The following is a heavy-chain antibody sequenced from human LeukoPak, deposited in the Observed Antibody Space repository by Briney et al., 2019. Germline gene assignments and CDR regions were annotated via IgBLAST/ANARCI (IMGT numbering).Heavy chain of an antibody. Sequence: GGSLRLSCAASGFTFSSYAMHWVRQAPGKGLEWVAVISYDGSNKYYADSVKGRLTISRDNAKNSLYLQLSSLRDEDTAVYYCARDCRLNCARQPGFDSWGQGTLVTVSS. J-gene: IGHJ5*01. CDR2: ISYDGSNK. V-gene: IGHV3-30-3*01. CDR3: ARDCRLNCARQPGFDS. CDR1: GFTFSSYA. D-gene: IGHD1-1*01.